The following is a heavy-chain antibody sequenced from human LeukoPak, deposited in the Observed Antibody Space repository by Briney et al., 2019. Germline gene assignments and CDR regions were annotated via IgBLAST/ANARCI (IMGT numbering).Heavy chain of an antibody. D-gene: IGHD6-13*01. CDR3: ARDSPASLVLYFWYPNWFDP. V-gene: IGHV3-21*01. CDR1: GFTFSSYS. Sequence: GSLRLSCAASGFTFSSYSMNWVRQAPGKGLEWVSSISSSSSYIYYADSVKGRFTISRDNAKNSLYLQMNSLRAEDTAVYYCARDSPASLVLYFWYPNWFDPWGQGTLVTVSS. J-gene: IGHJ5*02. CDR2: ISSSSSYI.